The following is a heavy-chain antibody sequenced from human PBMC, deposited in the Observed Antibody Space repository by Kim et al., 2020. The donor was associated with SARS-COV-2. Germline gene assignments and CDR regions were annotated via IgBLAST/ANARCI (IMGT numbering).Heavy chain of an antibody. D-gene: IGHD7-27*01. CDR3: ARGLWGKGIYYYYYMDV. Sequence: SSVKVSCKASGGTFSSYAISWVRQAPGQGLEWMGRIIPILGIANYAQKFQGRVTITADKSTSTAYMELSSLRSEDTAVYYCARGLWGKGIYYYYYMDVWGKGTTVTVSS. CDR2: IIPILGIA. V-gene: IGHV1-69*04. CDR1: GGTFSSYA. J-gene: IGHJ6*03.